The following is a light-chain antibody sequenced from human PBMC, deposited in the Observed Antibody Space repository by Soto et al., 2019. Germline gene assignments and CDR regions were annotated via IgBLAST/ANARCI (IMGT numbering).Light chain of an antibody. CDR2: SNN. Sequence: QSVLTQPPSASGTPGQRVTISCSGSSSNIGSNTVNWYQQLPGTAPKLLIYSNNQRPSGVPDRFSGSKSGTSASLAIRGLQSEDEADYYCAAWDDSLNGYVFGTGTRSPS. CDR1: SSNIGSNT. V-gene: IGLV1-44*01. J-gene: IGLJ1*01. CDR3: AAWDDSLNGYV.